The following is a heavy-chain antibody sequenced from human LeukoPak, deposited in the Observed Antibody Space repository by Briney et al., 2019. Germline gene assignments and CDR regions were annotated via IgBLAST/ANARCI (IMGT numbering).Heavy chain of an antibody. CDR1: GFTFSNAW. CDR2: IKSKTDGGTT. D-gene: IGHD1-26*01. J-gene: IGHJ4*02. CDR3: TRGRRATHDY. V-gene: IGHV3-15*01. Sequence: GGSLRLSCAASGFTFSNAWMSWVRQAPGKGLEWVGRIKSKTDGGTTDYAAPVKGRFTISRDDSKSIAYLQMNSLKSEDTAVYYCTRGRRATHDYWGQGTLVTVSS.